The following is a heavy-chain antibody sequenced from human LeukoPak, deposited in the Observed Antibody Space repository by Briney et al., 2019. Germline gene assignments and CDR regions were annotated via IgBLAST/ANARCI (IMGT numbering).Heavy chain of an antibody. D-gene: IGHD3-10*01. J-gene: IGHJ5*02. CDR2: FYHSGST. Sequence: PSETLSLTCAVSGYSISSGYYWGWIRPPPRKVLEWIGSFYHSGSTYYNPSLKSRATISVDTSKNQFSMKRSALAAASAAVFCCARVGSSMVRGVIITNWFDPWRQATLVTVSS. CDR1: GYSISSGYY. CDR3: ARVGSSMVRGVIITNWFDP. V-gene: IGHV4-38-2*01.